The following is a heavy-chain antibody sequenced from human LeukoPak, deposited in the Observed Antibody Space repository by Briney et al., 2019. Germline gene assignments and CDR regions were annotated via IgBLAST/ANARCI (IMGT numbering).Heavy chain of an antibody. CDR2: IKQDGSEE. Sequence: GGSLRLSCAASGFTFSSYWMSWVRQAPGKGLEWVANIKQDGSEEYYVDSVKGRFTISRDNAKNSLYLQMNSLRAEDTAVYYCARVVESLYYYYYMDVWGKGTTVTVSS. CDR1: GFTFSSYW. J-gene: IGHJ6*03. CDR3: ARVVESLYYYYYMDV. V-gene: IGHV3-7*01.